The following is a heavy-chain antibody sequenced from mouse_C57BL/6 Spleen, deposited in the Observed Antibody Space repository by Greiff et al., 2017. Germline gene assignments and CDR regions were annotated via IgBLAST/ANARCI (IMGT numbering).Heavy chain of an antibody. CDR1: GFTFSDYY. Sequence: EVQVVESEGGLVQPGSSMKLSCTASGFTFSDYYMAWVRQVPEKGLEWVANINYDGSSTYYLDSLKSRFIISRDNAKNILYLQMSSLKSEDTATYYCARGAYGSSYGYFDVWGTGTTVTVSS. CDR3: ARGAYGSSYGYFDV. J-gene: IGHJ1*03. CDR2: INYDGSST. D-gene: IGHD1-1*01. V-gene: IGHV5-16*01.